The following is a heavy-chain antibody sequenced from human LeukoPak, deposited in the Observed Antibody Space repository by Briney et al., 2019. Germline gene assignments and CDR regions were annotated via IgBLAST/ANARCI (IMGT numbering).Heavy chain of an antibody. Sequence: GGSLRLSCAASGFTFSSYAMSWVRQAPGKGLEWVSAISGSGGSTYYADSVKGRFTISRDNAKNSLFLQMNSLRAEDTAVYYCARDEDRSSNRYLNYWGQGTLVTVSS. V-gene: IGHV3-23*01. CDR1: GFTFSSYA. CDR3: ARDEDRSSNRYLNY. D-gene: IGHD6-13*01. CDR2: ISGSGGST. J-gene: IGHJ4*02.